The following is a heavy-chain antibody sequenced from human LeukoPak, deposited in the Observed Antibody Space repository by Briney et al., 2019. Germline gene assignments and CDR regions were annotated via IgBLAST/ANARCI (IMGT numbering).Heavy chain of an antibody. V-gene: IGHV1-69*04. D-gene: IGHD4-23*01. CDR1: GGTFSSYV. CDR3: ARDADSTLDYGGNSGGGSDY. J-gene: IGHJ4*02. Sequence: ASVKVSCKACGGTFSSYVICWVRQAPGQGLEWMGRIIPIFGIAHYAQKFQGRVTITADKSTSTAYMELSSLRSEDTAVYYCARDADSTLDYGGNSGGGSDYWGQGTLVTVSS. CDR2: IIPIFGIA.